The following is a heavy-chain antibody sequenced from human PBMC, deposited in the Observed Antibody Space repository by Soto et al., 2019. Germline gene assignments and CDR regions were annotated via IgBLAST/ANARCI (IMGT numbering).Heavy chain of an antibody. CDR3: ATMGTPATGLYFFDC. CDR1: GGSISSGNYY. V-gene: IGHV4-30-4*01. CDR2: ISYSGST. J-gene: IGHJ4*02. Sequence: SETLSLTCTVSGGSISSGNYYWSWIRQPPGKGLEWIGFISYSGSTYYSTSLKSRVTISVDTSKSQFSLNLSFVTAADTAVYYCATMGTPATGLYFFDCWGQGSLVTVSS. D-gene: IGHD2-15*01.